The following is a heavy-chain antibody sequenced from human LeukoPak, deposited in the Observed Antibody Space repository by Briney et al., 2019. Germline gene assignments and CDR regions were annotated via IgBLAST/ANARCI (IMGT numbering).Heavy chain of an antibody. Sequence: PGGSLRLSCAASGFTFSSYAMHWVRQAPGKGLEYVSAISSNGGSTYYANSVKGRFTISRDNSKNTLYLQMGSLRAEDMAVYYCARADYYDSSGYYHPFDYWGQGTLVSVSS. CDR3: ARADYYDSSGYYHPFDY. V-gene: IGHV3-64*01. CDR2: ISSNGGST. CDR1: GFTFSSYA. D-gene: IGHD3-22*01. J-gene: IGHJ4*02.